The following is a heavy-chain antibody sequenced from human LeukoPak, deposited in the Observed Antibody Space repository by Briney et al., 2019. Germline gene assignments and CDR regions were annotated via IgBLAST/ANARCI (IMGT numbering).Heavy chain of an antibody. J-gene: IGHJ2*01. CDR3: ARVLEGSSGQHWYFDL. CDR1: GGSFSGYY. Sequence: SETLSLTCAVYGGSFSGYYWSWIRQPPGKGLEWIGEVNHSGSTNYNPSLKSRVTISVDTSKKQFSLKLSSVTAADTAVYYCARVLEGSSGQHWYFDLWGRGTLVTVSS. V-gene: IGHV4-34*01. CDR2: VNHSGST. D-gene: IGHD6-19*01.